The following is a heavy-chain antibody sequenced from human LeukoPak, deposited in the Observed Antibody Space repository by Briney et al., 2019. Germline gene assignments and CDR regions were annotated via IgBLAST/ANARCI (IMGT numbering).Heavy chain of an antibody. CDR1: GGSISITSYY. Sequence: SETLSLTCTVSGGSISITSYYWGWIRQPPGKGLEWIGSMYSSGSTNYNPSLKSRVTISVDTSKNQFSLKLSSVTAADTAVYYCARGQYYYDSSGYYLPDAFDIWGQGTMVTVSS. D-gene: IGHD3-22*01. CDR2: MYSSGST. V-gene: IGHV4-39*07. CDR3: ARGQYYYDSSGYYLPDAFDI. J-gene: IGHJ3*02.